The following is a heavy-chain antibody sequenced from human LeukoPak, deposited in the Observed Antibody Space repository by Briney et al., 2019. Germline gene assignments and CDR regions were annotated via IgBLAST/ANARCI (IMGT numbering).Heavy chain of an antibody. CDR2: ISGSGGRT. CDR3: AKTPQYSSGWYYCDY. V-gene: IGHV3-23*01. Sequence: GGSLRLSFSASGFTFSSYAMRWVPQAPGKGLGWVSAISGSGGRTYYAESVKGRFTISRDNSKNTLYLQMNSLRAEDTAVYYCAKTPQYSSGWYYCDYWGQGTLVTVSS. J-gene: IGHJ4*02. D-gene: IGHD6-19*01. CDR1: GFTFSSYA.